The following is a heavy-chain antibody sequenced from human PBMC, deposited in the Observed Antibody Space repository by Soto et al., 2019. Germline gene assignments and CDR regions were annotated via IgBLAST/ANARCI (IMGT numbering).Heavy chain of an antibody. J-gene: IGHJ4*02. CDR1: GGSISSSSYY. Sequence: SETLSLTCTVSGGSISSSSYYWGWIRQPPGKGLEWIGSIYYSGSTYYNPSLKSRVTISVDTSKNQFSLKLSSVTAADTAVYYCARASAGERWLQRWYYFDYWGQGTLVTVSS. D-gene: IGHD5-12*01. CDR3: ARASAGERWLQRWYYFDY. V-gene: IGHV4-39*01. CDR2: IYYSGST.